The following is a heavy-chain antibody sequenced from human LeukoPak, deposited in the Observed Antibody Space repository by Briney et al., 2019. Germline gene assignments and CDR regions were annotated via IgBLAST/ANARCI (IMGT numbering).Heavy chain of an antibody. D-gene: IGHD6-6*01. CDR2: IYTSGST. J-gene: IGHJ4*02. V-gene: IGHV4-4*07. CDR3: ARESYSSSYLLDF. CDR1: GGSISSYY. Sequence: SETLSLTCTVSGGSISSYYWSWIRQPAGKGLEWIGRIYTSGSTNYNPSLKSRVIMSVDTSKNQISLKVNSVTAADTAVYYCARESYSSSYLLDFWGQGTLVTVSS.